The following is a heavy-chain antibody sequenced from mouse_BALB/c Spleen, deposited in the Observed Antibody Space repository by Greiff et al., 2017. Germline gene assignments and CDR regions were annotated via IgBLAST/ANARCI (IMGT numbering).Heavy chain of an antibody. CDR2: IYPGSGNT. D-gene: IGHD2-13*01. Sequence: QVQLQQSGPELVKPGASVKISCKASGYTFTDYYINWVKQKPGQGLEWIGWIYPGSGNTKYNEKFKGKATLTVDTSSSTAYMQLSSLTSEDTAVYFCAREDYGDYDHYYAMDYWGQGTSVTVSS. CDR3: AREDYGDYDHYYAMDY. J-gene: IGHJ4*01. CDR1: GYTFTDYY. V-gene: IGHV1-84*02.